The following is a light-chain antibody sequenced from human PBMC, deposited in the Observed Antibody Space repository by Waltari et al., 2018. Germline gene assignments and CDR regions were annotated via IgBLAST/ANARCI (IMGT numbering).Light chain of an antibody. V-gene: IGKV1-6*01. J-gene: IGKJ1*01. CDR3: LQDSSYPRT. Sequence: AIQMTQSSSSLSAPVGARATITCRASQDIGNDLGWYQQKPGKAPKLLIYGTSSLESGVPSRFSGSRSGTDFTLTISSLQPEDFATYYCLQDSSYPRTFGQGTKVEIK. CDR2: GTS. CDR1: QDIGND.